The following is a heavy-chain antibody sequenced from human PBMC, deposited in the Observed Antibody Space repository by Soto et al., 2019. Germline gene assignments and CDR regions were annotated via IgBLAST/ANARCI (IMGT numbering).Heavy chain of an antibody. Sequence: QVQLVESGGGVVQPGRSLRLSCAVSGFTFSSYGMNWVRQAPGKGLEWVAAIYYDGSNKYYADSVRGRFTISRDNFKNTLYLHMTSLRAEDTAVYYCARDSKDDSSGYYAGFDYWGQGPLVTVSS. CDR2: IYYDGSNK. CDR1: GFTFSSYG. V-gene: IGHV3-33*01. J-gene: IGHJ4*02. CDR3: ARDSKDDSSGYYAGFDY. D-gene: IGHD3-22*01.